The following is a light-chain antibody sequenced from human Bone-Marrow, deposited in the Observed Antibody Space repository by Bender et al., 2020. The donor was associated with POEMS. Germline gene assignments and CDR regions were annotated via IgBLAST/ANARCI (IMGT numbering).Light chain of an antibody. J-gene: IGLJ3*02. CDR2: DVR. CDR3: WSNAGSGSVV. Sequence: QSALTQPASVSGFPGQSVTLSCTGTNSDVGGYNYVSWFQQLPGKAPKLLISDVRNRPSGVSNRFSGSKSGNTASLTISGLQAEDEAHYYCWSNAGSGSVVFGGGTWLTIL. V-gene: IGLV2-14*03. CDR1: NSDVGGYNY.